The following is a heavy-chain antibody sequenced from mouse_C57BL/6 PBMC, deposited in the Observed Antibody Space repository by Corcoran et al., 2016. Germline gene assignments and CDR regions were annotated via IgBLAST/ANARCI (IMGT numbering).Heavy chain of an antibody. CDR1: GYTFTDYN. CDR3: ARRPAIYYYRGGYFDV. V-gene: IGHV1-18*01. Sequence: EVQLQQSGPELVKPGASVKIPCKASGYTFTDYNMDWVKQSHGKSLEWIGDINPNNGGTIYNQKFKGKATLTVDKSSSTAYMELRSLKSEDTAVYYCARRPAIYYYRGGYFDVGGTGTTVTVSS. J-gene: IGHJ1*03. D-gene: IGHD1-1*01. CDR2: INPNNGGT.